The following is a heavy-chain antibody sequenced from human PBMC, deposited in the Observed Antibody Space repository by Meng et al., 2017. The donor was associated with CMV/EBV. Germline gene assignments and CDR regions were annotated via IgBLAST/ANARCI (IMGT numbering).Heavy chain of an antibody. D-gene: IGHD1-26*01. CDR1: GGSFSGYY. J-gene: IGHJ4*02. CDR2: INHSGST. CDR3: ARKGGSYPLDY. V-gene: IGHV4-34*01. Sequence: QVQLQQWGEGLFKPSGTLSLTCAVYGGSFSGYYWSWIRPPPGKGLEWIGEINHSGSTNYNPSLKSRVTISVDTSKNQFSLNLSSVTAADTAVYYCARKGGSYPLDYWGQGTLVTVSS.